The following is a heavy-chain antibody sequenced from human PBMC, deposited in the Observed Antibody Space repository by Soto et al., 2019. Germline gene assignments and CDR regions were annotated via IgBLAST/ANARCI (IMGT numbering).Heavy chain of an antibody. CDR3: ARPERASSAIDY. CDR2: IYPGDSDT. V-gene: IGHV5-51*01. CDR1: GYSFINYW. J-gene: IGHJ4*02. Sequence: PGESLKISCKGSGYSFINYWIGWVRQMPGKGLEWMGIIYPGDSDTRYSPSFQGQVTISADKSMRTAYLQWSSLKASDTAMYYCARPERASSAIDYWGQGTLVTVSS. D-gene: IGHD6-6*01.